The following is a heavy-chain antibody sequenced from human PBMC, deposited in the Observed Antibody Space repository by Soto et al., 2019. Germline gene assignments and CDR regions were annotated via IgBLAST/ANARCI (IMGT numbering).Heavy chain of an antibody. J-gene: IGHJ2*01. D-gene: IGHD2-15*01. CDR3: ASCYGTVGSCYTCWHFDL. V-gene: IGHV1-18*01. CDR1: GYTFADYG. Sequence: QAQLVQSGAEVKKPGASVKVSCQAGGYTFADYGISWVRQAPGQGLEWVGWIGPYNGNTNYAQNLQDRVTMTTDTSTKTAYRELRSLRSDDTALYYCASCYGTVGSCYTCWHFDLWGRGTLLTVSA. CDR2: IGPYNGNT.